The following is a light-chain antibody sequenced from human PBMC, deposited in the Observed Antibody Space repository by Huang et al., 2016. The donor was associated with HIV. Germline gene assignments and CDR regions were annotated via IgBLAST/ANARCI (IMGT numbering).Light chain of an antibody. Sequence: EIVMTQSPATLSVSPGERATLSCRASQSVNSNLAWYQQKPGQAPRLLIFGASTRATDIPARFSGSGSGTEFTLTISSLQSEDFAVYYCQQYNNWPPNTFGQGTKLEIK. V-gene: IGKV3-15*01. J-gene: IGKJ2*01. CDR3: QQYNNWPPNT. CDR1: QSVNSN. CDR2: GAS.